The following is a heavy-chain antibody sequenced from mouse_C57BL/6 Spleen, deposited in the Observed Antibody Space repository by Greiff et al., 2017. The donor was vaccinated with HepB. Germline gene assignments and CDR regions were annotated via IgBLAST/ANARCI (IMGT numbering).Heavy chain of an antibody. Sequence: VQLQQPGAELVRPGSSVKLSCKASGYTFTSYWMDWVKQRPGQGLEWIGNIYPSDSETHYNQKFKDKATLTVDKSSSTAYMQLSSLTSADSAVYYCARRGTTVASYWYFDVWGTGTTVTVSS. CDR2: IYPSDSET. V-gene: IGHV1-61*01. CDR1: GYTFTSYW. CDR3: ARRGTTVASYWYFDV. J-gene: IGHJ1*03. D-gene: IGHD1-1*01.